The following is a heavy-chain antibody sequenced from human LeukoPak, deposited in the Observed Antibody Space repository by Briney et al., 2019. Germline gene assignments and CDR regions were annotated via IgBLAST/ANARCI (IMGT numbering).Heavy chain of an antibody. CDR2: IWHDGNYK. D-gene: IGHD3-22*01. J-gene: IGHJ4*02. Sequence: PGGSLTLSCVASGLTFSNYNMHWVRQAPGKGLEWVAVIWHDGNYKYYVDPVKGRFTISRDNSKNTVYLQMNSLGAEDTAVYLCARDSDYYDSSAYSFRGGLHYDFWGRGTLVTVSS. CDR3: ARDSDYYDSSAYSFRGGLHYDF. V-gene: IGHV3-33*01. CDR1: GLTFSNYN.